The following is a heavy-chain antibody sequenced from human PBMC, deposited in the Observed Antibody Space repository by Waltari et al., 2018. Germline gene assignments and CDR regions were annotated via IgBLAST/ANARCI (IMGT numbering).Heavy chain of an antibody. CDR2: IKQDGSEK. V-gene: IGHV3-7*01. D-gene: IGHD6-19*01. J-gene: IGHJ5*02. CDR3: ARASGWSPNWFDP. CDR1: GFTFGSFW. Sequence: EVQLVESGGGLVQPGGSLRLSCAASGFTFGSFWMGWPRRAPGKGLEWVASIKQDGSEKYCVDSVKGRFTISRDNAKNSLYLQMNSLRADDTAVYYCARASGWSPNWFDPWGQGTLVTVSS.